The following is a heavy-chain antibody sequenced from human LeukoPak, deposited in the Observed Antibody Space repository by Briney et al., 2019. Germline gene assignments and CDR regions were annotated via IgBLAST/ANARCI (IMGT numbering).Heavy chain of an antibody. CDR1: GFTFSSYG. CDR2: ISYDGSNK. CDR3: ARVRGIAAATPGY. J-gene: IGHJ4*02. V-gene: IGHV3-30*03. Sequence: GGSLRLSCAASGFTFSSYGMHWVRQAPGKGLEWVAVISYDGSNKYYADSVKGRFTISRDNSKNTLYLQMNSLRAEDTAVYYCARVRGIAAATPGYWGQGTLVTASS. D-gene: IGHD6-13*01.